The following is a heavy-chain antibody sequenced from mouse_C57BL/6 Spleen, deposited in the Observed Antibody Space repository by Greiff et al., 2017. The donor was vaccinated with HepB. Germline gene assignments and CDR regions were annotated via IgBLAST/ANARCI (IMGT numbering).Heavy chain of an antibody. J-gene: IGHJ3*01. CDR2: INPSSGYT. D-gene: IGHD2-5*01. CDR1: GYTFTSYT. V-gene: IGHV1-4*01. CDR3: ARSNYGWFAY. Sequence: VQLVESGAELARPGASVKMSCKASGYTFTSYTMHWVKQRPRQGLEWIGYINPSSGYTKYKQKFKDKATLTADKSSSTAYMQLSSLTSEDSAVYYCARSNYGWFAYWGQGTLVTVSA.